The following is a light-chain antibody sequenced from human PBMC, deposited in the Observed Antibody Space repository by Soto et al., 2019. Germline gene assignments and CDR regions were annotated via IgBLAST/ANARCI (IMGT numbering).Light chain of an antibody. J-gene: IGKJ5*01. V-gene: IGKV3-11*01. CDR3: QQRSNWPPIT. CDR2: DAS. Sequence: EIVLTQSPATLSLSPGERATLSCRASQSVSSYLAWYQHKPGQAPRLLIYDASNRATGIPARFSGRGSGTDFTLTISSLEPEDFAVYYCQQRSNWPPITFGQGTRLEI. CDR1: QSVSSY.